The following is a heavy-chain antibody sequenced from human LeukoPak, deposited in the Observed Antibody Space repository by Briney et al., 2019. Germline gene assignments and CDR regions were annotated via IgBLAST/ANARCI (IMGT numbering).Heavy chain of an antibody. CDR2: ISSSSSTI. CDR1: GFTFSSYS. J-gene: IGHJ6*02. V-gene: IGHV3-48*02. Sequence: GGSLRLSCAASGFTFSSYSMNWVRQAPGKGLEWVSYISSSSSTIYYADSVKGRFTISRDNAKNSLYLQMNSLRDEDTAVYYCARDSRPVTTSSYYYGMDVWGQGTTVTVSS. CDR3: ARDSRPVTTSSYYYGMDV. D-gene: IGHD4-17*01.